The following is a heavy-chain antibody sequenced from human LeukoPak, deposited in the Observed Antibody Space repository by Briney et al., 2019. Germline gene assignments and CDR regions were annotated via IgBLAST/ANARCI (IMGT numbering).Heavy chain of an antibody. J-gene: IGHJ4*02. Sequence: GASVKVSCKASAYTFTGYNMHWVRQAPGQGLEWMGWINPNSGGTNYAQKFQGRVTMTRDTSISTAYMELSRLTSDDTAVYYCARHPYSGSYHFDYWGQGTLVTVSS. CDR3: ARHPYSGSYHFDY. V-gene: IGHV1-2*02. CDR2: INPNSGGT. CDR1: AYTFTGYN. D-gene: IGHD1-26*01.